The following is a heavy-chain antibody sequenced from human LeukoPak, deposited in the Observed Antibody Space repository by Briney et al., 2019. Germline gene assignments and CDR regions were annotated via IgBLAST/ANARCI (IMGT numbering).Heavy chain of an antibody. V-gene: IGHV3-7*01. CDR3: ARVKGSSWYAYYMDV. J-gene: IGHJ6*03. CDR2: IKQDGSEK. D-gene: IGHD6-13*01. CDR1: GFTFSSYW. Sequence: PGGSLRLSCAASGFTFSSYWMSWVRQAPGKGLEWVANIKQDGSEKYYVDSVKGRFTISRDNAKNSLYLQMNSLRAEDTAVYYCARVKGSSWYAYYMDVWGKGTTVTVSS.